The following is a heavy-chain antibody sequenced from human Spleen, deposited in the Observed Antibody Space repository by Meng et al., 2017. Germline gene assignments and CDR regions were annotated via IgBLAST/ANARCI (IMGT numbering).Heavy chain of an antibody. V-gene: IGHV3-48*03. J-gene: IGHJ4*02. CDR3: AKVPDWNAPFDY. Sequence: GESLKISCAASGFTFSSYEMNWVRQAPGKGLEWVSYISSSGNSIYYADSVKGRFTISRDNSKNMLYLQMNSLRAEDSAVYYCAKVPDWNAPFDYWGQGMVVTVSS. CDR1: GFTFSSYE. CDR2: ISSSGNSI. D-gene: IGHD1-1*01.